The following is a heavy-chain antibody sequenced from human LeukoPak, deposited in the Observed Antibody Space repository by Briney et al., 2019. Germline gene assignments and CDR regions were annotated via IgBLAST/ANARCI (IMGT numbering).Heavy chain of an antibody. V-gene: IGHV3-48*03. D-gene: IGHD2-2*01. CDR2: ISSSGSTI. J-gene: IGHJ4*02. Sequence: GGSLRLSCAASGFTFSSYEMNWVRQAPGKGLEWVSYISSSGSTIYYADSVKGRFTISRDNSKNTLYLQMNSLRAEDTAVYYCAKDISRGLVPAAGVDYWGQGTLVTVSS. CDR1: GFTFSSYE. CDR3: AKDISRGLVPAAGVDY.